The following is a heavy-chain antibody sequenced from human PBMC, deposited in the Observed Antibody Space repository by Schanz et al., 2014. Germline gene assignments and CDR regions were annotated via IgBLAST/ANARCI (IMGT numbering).Heavy chain of an antibody. Sequence: LVESGGGLVKPGGSLRLSCVASGFTFSDYYMSWIRQAPGKGLEWVSYISSSSSYTNYADSVKGRFTISRDNAKNSLYLQMNSLRAEDTAVYYCARSYSSGWYPYYYGMDVWGQGTTVTVSS. J-gene: IGHJ6*02. CDR1: GFTFSDYY. D-gene: IGHD6-19*01. CDR2: ISSSSSYT. CDR3: ARSYSSGWYPYYYGMDV. V-gene: IGHV3-11*06.